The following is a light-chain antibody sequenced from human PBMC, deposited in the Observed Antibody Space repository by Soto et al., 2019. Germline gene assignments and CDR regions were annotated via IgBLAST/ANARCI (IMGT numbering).Light chain of an antibody. Sequence: QSVLTQPASVSGSPGQSITISCTGTSSEVGGYNYVSWYQHHPGKAPKLIICDVTNRPSGVSNPFSGSKSGNTACLTISGLQPEDEADYYCSSYTTSNTRQIVFGTGTKVTVL. V-gene: IGLV2-14*03. J-gene: IGLJ1*01. CDR1: SSEVGGYNY. CDR2: DVT. CDR3: SSYTTSNTRQIV.